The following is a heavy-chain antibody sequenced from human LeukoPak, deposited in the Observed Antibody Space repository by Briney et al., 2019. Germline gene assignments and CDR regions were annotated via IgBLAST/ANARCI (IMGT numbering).Heavy chain of an antibody. D-gene: IGHD1-26*01. CDR3: AYDGSA. J-gene: IGHJ2*01. V-gene: IGHV3-30-3*01. CDR2: LSYDGSKK. Sequence: PGTSLRLSCAASGFIFSHYDLHWVRQAPGKGLEWVAVLSYDGSKKYYTESVKGRFTISRDDSENTLYLQMNSLRPEDTAVYFCAYDGSAWGRGTLVTVSS. CDR1: GFIFSHYD.